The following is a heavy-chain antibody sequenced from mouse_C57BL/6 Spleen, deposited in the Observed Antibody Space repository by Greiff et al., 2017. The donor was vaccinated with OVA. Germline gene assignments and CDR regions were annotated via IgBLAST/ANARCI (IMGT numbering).Heavy chain of an antibody. J-gene: IGHJ2*01. CDR1: GYAFTNYL. V-gene: IGHV1-54*01. Sequence: VKLLESGAELVRPGTSVKVSCKASGYAFTNYLIEWVKQRPGQGLEWIGVINPGSGGTNYNEKFKGKATLTADKSSSTAYMQLSSLTSEDSAVYCCARRSSYVDYWGKGTTLTVSS. CDR2: INPGSGGT. D-gene: IGHD1-1*01. CDR3: ARRSSYVDY.